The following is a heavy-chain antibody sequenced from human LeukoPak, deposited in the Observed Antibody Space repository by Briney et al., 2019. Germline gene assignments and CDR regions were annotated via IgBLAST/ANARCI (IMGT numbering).Heavy chain of an antibody. Sequence: PSETLFLTCTVSGASISGFYWTWIRQPPGKGLEWVGYISYSGRTNYNYNPSLKSRVTISVDTTKNQFSLHLTSVTTADTAVYYCARAATIWNPHSWGQGTLITVSS. V-gene: IGHV4-59*13. D-gene: IGHD5-12*01. J-gene: IGHJ4*02. CDR3: ARAATIWNPHS. CDR1: GASISGFY. CDR2: ISYSGRTNY.